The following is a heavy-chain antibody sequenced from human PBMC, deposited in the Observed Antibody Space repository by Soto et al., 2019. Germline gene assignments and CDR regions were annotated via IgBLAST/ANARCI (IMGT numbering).Heavy chain of an antibody. Sequence: PXXTLSLPFTVSGGSINHYYWPWILQPPGKGLEWMGYIYYSGSTNYNPSLKSRVTISVDRSTNQFSLKVTSTTAADTAVYYCAKGGTSSLPFDYWGQGTLVTVSS. CDR3: AKGGTSSLPFDY. CDR2: IYYSGST. CDR1: GGSINHYY. V-gene: IGHV4-59*01. D-gene: IGHD2-2*01. J-gene: IGHJ4*02.